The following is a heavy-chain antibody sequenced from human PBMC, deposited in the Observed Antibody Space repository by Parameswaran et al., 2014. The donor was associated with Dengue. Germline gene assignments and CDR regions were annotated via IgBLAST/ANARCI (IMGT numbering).Heavy chain of an antibody. J-gene: IGHJ4*02. CDR3: ARGRRDGYNRTPHFDY. Sequence: VRQAPGKGLEWIGYIYYSGSTNYNPSLKSRVTISVDTSKNQFSLKLSSVTAADTAVYYCARGRRDGYNRTPHFDYWGQGTLVTVSS. D-gene: IGHD5-24*01. V-gene: IGHV4-59*12. CDR2: IYYSGST.